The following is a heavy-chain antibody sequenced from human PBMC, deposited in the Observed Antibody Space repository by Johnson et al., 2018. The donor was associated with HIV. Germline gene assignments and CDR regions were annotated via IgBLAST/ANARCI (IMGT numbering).Heavy chain of an antibody. D-gene: IGHD6-25*01. V-gene: IGHV3-30*18. CDR1: GFTFDDYA. CDR3: AKGGIDAFDI. CDR2: ISYDGSNE. J-gene: IGHJ3*02. Sequence: QVQLVESGGGLVQPGRSLRLSCAASGFTFDDYAMHWVRQAPGKGLEWVAVISYDGSNEYYADSVKGRFTISRDNSKNTVYLEMNSLRAEDTAVYYCAKGGIDAFDIWGQGTMVTVSS.